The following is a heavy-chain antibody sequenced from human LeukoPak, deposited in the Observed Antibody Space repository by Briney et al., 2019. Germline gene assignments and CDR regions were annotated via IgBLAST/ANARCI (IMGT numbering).Heavy chain of an antibody. CDR2: IYYSGST. V-gene: IGHV4-39*02. CDR3: ARERVTSPNWFDP. CDR1: GGSISSSSYY. D-gene: IGHD4-11*01. Sequence: SETLSLTCTVSGGSISSSSYYWGWIRQPPGKGLEWIGSIYYSGSTYYNPTLKSRVTISVDTSKNQFSLKLSSVTAADTAVYYCARERVTSPNWFDPWSQGTLVTVSS. J-gene: IGHJ5*02.